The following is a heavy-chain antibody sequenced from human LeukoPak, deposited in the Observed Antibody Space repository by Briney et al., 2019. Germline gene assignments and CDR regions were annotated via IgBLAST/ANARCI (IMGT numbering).Heavy chain of an antibody. V-gene: IGHV4-61*02. J-gene: IGHJ6*02. CDR1: GGSISSGSYY. CDR2: IYTSGST. D-gene: IGHD3-10*01. Sequence: SETLSLTCTVSGGSISSGSYYWSWIRQPAGKGLEWIGRIYTSGSTNYNPSLKSRVTLSVDTSKNQFSLKLSSVTAADTAVYYCARGDYYGSGSPIYGMDVWGQGTTVTVSS. CDR3: ARGDYYGSGSPIYGMDV.